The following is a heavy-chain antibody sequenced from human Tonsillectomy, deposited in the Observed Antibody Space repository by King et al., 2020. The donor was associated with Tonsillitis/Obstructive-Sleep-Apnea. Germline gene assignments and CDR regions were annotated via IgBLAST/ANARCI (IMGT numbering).Heavy chain of an antibody. Sequence: VQLVESGGGVVQPGRSLRLSCAASGFTFSRYAMHWVRQAPGKGLEWVAVISFDGSNKYYADSVKGRFTISRDNSKNTQYLQMNRLIGEDTAVYYCAKELEEGGQGLTTDWFDPWGQGTLVTVSS. CDR3: AKELEEGGQGLTTDWFDP. D-gene: IGHD4-11*01. V-gene: IGHV3-30*18. J-gene: IGHJ5*02. CDR1: GFTFSRYA. CDR2: ISFDGSNK.